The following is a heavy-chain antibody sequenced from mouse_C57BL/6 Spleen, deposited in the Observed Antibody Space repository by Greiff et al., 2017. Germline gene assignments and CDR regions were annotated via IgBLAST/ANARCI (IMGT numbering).Heavy chain of an antibody. D-gene: IGHD2-10*01. CDR1: GFTFSDYY. Sequence: EVKLVESEGGLVQPGSSMKLSCTASGFTFSDYYMAWVRQVPEKGLEWVANINYDGSSTYYLDSLKSRFIISRDNAKNILYLQMSSLKSEDTATYYCARGGLLSDYAMDYWGQGTSVTVSS. J-gene: IGHJ4*01. CDR3: ARGGLLSDYAMDY. V-gene: IGHV5-16*01. CDR2: INYDGSST.